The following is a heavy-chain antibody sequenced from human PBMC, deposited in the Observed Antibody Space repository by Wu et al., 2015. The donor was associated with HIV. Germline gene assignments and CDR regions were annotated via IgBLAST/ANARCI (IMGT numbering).Heavy chain of an antibody. Sequence: QVQLVQSGAEVKKPGASVKVSCKASGYTFTGYYMHWVRQAPGQGLEWMGWINPNSDGTNYAQKFQGRVTMTRDTSISTAYMELSRLRSDDTAVYYCARDAPLYSSGWYRGDYWGQGTLVTVSS. D-gene: IGHD6-19*01. CDR1: GYTFTGYY. V-gene: IGHV1-2*02. J-gene: IGHJ4*02. CDR2: INPNSDGT. CDR3: ARDAPLYSSGWYRGDY.